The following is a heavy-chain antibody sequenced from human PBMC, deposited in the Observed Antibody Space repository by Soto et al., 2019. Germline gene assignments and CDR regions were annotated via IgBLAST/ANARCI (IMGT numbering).Heavy chain of an antibody. J-gene: IGHJ6*03. D-gene: IGHD4-4*01. Sequence: QVQLAQSGPELKKPGASLEVSCRASGYTFSNYGISWVRQAPGQGLEWMAWISVKNGDTNFAQKFQGRLSVTTDTFTRTAYLYLLRLRSEDTAVYYCARLTTLSSPKYRFYYYMNIWGKGTTVTVSS. CDR1: GYTFSNYG. CDR3: ARLTTLSSPKYRFYYYMNI. V-gene: IGHV1-18*01. CDR2: ISVKNGDT.